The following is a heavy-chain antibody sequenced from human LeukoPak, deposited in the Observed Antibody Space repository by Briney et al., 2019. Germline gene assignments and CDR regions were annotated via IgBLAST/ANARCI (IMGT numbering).Heavy chain of an antibody. CDR3: AKEAYYYDTRGYHNYYYYGMDV. Sequence: GRSLRLSCAASGFTFSAYGMHGVRQAPGKGREWVAIISHDGSDKYYADSVKGRFTISRDNSKNTLYLQMNSLRAEDTAVYYCAKEAYYYDTRGYHNYYYYGMDVWGQGTTVTVSS. CDR1: GFTFSAYG. CDR2: ISHDGSDK. J-gene: IGHJ6*02. D-gene: IGHD3-22*01. V-gene: IGHV3-30*18.